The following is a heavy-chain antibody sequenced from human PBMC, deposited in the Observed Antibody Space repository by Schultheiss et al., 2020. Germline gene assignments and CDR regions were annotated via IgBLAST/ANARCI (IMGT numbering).Heavy chain of an antibody. CDR2: IYYSGST. D-gene: IGHD3-22*01. Sequence: SETLSLTCSVSGDSISSPDYYWTWIRQPPGEGLEWIGYIYYSGSTFYNPSLKSRVTISIDTSRIQFSLKLSSVTAADTAVYYCARGVRYYYDSSGYPLGWFDPWGQGTLVTVSS. CDR1: GDSISSPDYY. CDR3: ARGVRYYYDSSGYPLGWFDP. V-gene: IGHV4-30-4*01. J-gene: IGHJ5*02.